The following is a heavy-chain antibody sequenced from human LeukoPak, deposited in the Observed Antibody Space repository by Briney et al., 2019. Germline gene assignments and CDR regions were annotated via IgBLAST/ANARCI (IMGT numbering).Heavy chain of an antibody. CDR3: ARESGYHGSGFDP. J-gene: IGHJ5*02. CDR1: GITFSSFG. V-gene: IGHV3-30*02. CDR2: IRYDGSNK. Sequence: GGSLRLSCAASGITFSSFGMHWVRQAPGKGLEWVAFIRYDGSNKYYADSVKGRFTISRDNSKNTLYLQMNSLRAEDTAVYYCARESGYHGSGFDPWGQGTLVTVSS. D-gene: IGHD3-10*01.